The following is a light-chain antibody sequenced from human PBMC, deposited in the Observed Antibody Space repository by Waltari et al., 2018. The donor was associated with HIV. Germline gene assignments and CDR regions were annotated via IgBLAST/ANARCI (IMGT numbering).Light chain of an antibody. Sequence: DIQMTQSAAFRAASVGARVNITCHASQTGSSNLKWYQQKPAKARKLLIYDASSLQSGVPSSFSGSGSGTDCTLSISSLQPEDFASYYCQQSYSNPLTFGPATKVVI. CDR2: DAS. CDR1: QTGSSN. J-gene: IGKJ3*01. V-gene: IGKV1-39*01. CDR3: QQSYSNPLT.